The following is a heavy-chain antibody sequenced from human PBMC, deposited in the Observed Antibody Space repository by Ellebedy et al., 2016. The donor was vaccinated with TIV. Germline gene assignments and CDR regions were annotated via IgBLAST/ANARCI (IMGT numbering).Heavy chain of an antibody. V-gene: IGHV3-64*04. CDR1: GFTFSNCA. D-gene: IGHD3-10*01. Sequence: GESLKISXSASGFTFSNCALQWVRQAPGKGLQYVSAINSDGSRTYYADSVKGRFTISRDDSKNTLFLQMNSLRAEDTAVYYCAKLDGSGSYVSVDYWGQGTLVTVSS. CDR2: INSDGSRT. J-gene: IGHJ4*02. CDR3: AKLDGSGSYVSVDY.